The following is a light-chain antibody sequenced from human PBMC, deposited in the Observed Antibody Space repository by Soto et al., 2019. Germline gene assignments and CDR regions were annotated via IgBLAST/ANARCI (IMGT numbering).Light chain of an antibody. CDR2: AAT. V-gene: IGKV1-39*01. CDR3: QQYQRYPPS. CDR1: QSISSY. J-gene: IGKJ4*01. Sequence: DIQMTQSPNSLSASVGDRVTITCRASQSISSYLNWYQQKPGKAPKLLIYAATSLQRGVPSRFSGSGGDTDFSLTISSLQPEDIATYYCQQYQRYPPSFGGGTKVDI.